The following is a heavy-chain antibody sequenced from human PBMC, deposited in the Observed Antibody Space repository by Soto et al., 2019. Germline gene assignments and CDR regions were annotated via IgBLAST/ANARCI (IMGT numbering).Heavy chain of an antibody. Sequence: GGSLRLSCASSVLIISPYWMSWVRQSPGKWLEWVANIKSDGSERYYVDSVKGRFTVSRDNAKNSLYLQMNSLRAEDTAVYYCAGETYYYDRSGYLPFGYWGQATLVTVSS. CDR3: AGETYYYDRSGYLPFGY. CDR2: IKSDGSER. J-gene: IGHJ4*02. D-gene: IGHD3-22*01. CDR1: VLIISPYW. V-gene: IGHV3-7*01.